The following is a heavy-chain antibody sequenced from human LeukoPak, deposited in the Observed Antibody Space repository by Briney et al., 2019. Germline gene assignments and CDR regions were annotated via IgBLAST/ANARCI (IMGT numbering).Heavy chain of an antibody. CDR2: IYYSGST. CDR3: ARTGYSSGWPFYYFDY. J-gene: IGHJ4*02. Sequence: PSETLSLTYTVSGGSISSYYWSWIRQPPGKGLEWIGYIYYSGSTNYNPSLKSRVTISVDTSKNQFSLKLSSVTAADTAVYYCARTGYSSGWPFYYFDYWGQGTLVTVSS. V-gene: IGHV4-59*08. CDR1: GGSISSYY. D-gene: IGHD6-19*01.